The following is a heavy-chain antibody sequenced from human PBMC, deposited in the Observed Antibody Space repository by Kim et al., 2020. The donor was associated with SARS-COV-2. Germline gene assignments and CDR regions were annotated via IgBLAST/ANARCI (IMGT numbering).Heavy chain of an antibody. CDR2: IAYDGSHI. CDR1: GFTFSAHA. CDR3: LAEIGSRSFDH. D-gene: IGHD3-10*01. V-gene: IGHV3-30-3*01. J-gene: IGHJ4*02. Sequence: GGSLRLSCAVSGFTFSAHALHWVRQAPGKGLEWVAHIAYDGSHISYPDSVKGRFILSRDNTKYTLFLQMNSLRPEDTAVYYCLAEIGSRSFDHWGQGTM.